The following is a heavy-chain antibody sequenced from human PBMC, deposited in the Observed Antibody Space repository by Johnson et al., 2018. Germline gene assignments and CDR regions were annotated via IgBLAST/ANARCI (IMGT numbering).Heavy chain of an antibody. Sequence: VQLVQSGGGLVQPGRSLRLSCTASGFTFGDYAMSWFRQAPGKGLEWVGFIRSKAYGGTTEYAASVKGRFTISRDVSKSIAYLQMNSLKTEDTALYYCTRDRGYYYDSSGRDAFDSWGQGTMVTVSS. D-gene: IGHD3-22*01. CDR1: GFTFGDYA. CDR3: TRDRGYYYDSSGRDAFDS. CDR2: IRSKAYGGTT. J-gene: IGHJ3*02. V-gene: IGHV3-49*03.